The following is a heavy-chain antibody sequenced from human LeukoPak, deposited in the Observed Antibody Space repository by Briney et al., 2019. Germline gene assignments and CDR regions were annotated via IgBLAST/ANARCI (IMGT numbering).Heavy chain of an antibody. J-gene: IGHJ5*02. V-gene: IGHV4-59*01. CDR3: ARGASGYSGYDYSNP. Sequence: SETLSLTCTVSGGSISSYYWSWIRQPPGKGLEWIGYIYYSGSTNYNPSLKSRVTISVDTSKNRFSLKLSSVTAADTAVYYCARGASGYSGYDYSNPWGQGTLVTVSS. CDR1: GGSISSYY. D-gene: IGHD5-12*01. CDR2: IYYSGST.